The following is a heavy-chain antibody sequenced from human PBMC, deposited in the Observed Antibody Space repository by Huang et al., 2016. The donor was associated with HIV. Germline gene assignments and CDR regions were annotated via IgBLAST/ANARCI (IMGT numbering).Heavy chain of an antibody. J-gene: IGHJ4*02. CDR2: VSAYKGGT. CDR1: GYTFTNYG. CDR3: VKDQGSYYDSSAVEAGGN. V-gene: IGHV1-18*04. Sequence: QVQLVQSGPDVRKPGASVKVSCKASGYTFTNYGISWVRQAPGQGLEWLGWVSAYKGGTNYAKKFQGRVTLTTDTSTTTAYMELRSLRSDDTAVYYCVKDQGSYYDSSAVEAGGNWGQGTLVTVSS. D-gene: IGHD3-22*01.